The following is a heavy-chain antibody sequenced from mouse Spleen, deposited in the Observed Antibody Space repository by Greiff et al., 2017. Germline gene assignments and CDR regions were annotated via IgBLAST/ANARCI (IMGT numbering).Heavy chain of an antibody. V-gene: IGHV5-6-3*01. Sequence: EVMLVESGGGLVQPGGSLKLSCAASGFTFSSYGMSWVRQTPDKRLELVATINSNGGSTYYPDSVKGRFTISRDNAKNTLYLQLSSLKSEDTAMYYCARGGERAWLAYWGQGTLVTVSA. J-gene: IGHJ3*01. CDR2: INSNGGST. CDR1: GFTFSSYG. CDR3: ARGGERAWLAY.